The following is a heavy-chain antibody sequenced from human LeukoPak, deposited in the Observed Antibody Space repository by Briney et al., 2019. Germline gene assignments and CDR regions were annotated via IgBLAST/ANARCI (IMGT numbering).Heavy chain of an antibody. J-gene: IGHJ4*02. CDR3: AKRIAVAGKPLEY. V-gene: IGHV4-34*01. D-gene: IGHD6-19*01. Sequence: SETLSLTCAVYGGSFSGYYWSWIRQPPGKGLEWIEEINHSGSTNYNPSLKSRVTISVDTSKNQFSLKLSSVTAADTAVYYCAKRIAVAGKPLEYWGQGTLVTVSS. CDR2: INHSGST. CDR1: GGSFSGYY.